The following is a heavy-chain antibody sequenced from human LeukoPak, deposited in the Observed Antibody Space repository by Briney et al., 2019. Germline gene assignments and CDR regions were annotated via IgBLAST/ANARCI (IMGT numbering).Heavy chain of an antibody. CDR3: ARRRITMVRVFDY. Sequence: SETLSLTCAVYGGSFSGYYWSWIRQPPGKGLEWIGEINHSGSTNYNPSLKSRVTISVDTSKNQFSLKLSSVTAADTAVYYCARRRITMVRVFDYWGQGTLVTVSS. J-gene: IGHJ4*02. D-gene: IGHD3-10*01. CDR1: GGSFSGYY. CDR2: INHSGST. V-gene: IGHV4-34*01.